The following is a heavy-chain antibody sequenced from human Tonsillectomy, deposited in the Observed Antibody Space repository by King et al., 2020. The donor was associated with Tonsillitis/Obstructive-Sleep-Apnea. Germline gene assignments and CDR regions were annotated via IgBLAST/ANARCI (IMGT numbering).Heavy chain of an antibody. CDR1: GFTFDNHG. Sequence: DVQLVESGGGVVRPGGSLRLPCAASGFTFDNHGMSWVRQAPGKGLEWVSGINWNGGSTGYAVSVKGRFTISRDNAKNSLYLQMNSLRAEDTALYHCVRGHSSGWTTFDYWGQGTLVTVSS. D-gene: IGHD6-19*01. CDR3: VRGHSSGWTTFDY. J-gene: IGHJ4*02. CDR2: INWNGGST. V-gene: IGHV3-20*01.